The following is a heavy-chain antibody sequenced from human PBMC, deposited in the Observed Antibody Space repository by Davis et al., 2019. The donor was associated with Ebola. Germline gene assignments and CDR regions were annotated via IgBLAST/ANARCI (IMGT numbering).Heavy chain of an antibody. D-gene: IGHD6-6*01. J-gene: IGHJ4*02. CDR1: GGSIRSSNYY. Sequence: SETLSLTCSVSGGSIRSSNYYCGWVRQPPGKGLEWIGSIFYTGTTYFNPSLKSRVTISVDTSKNQFSLKLSSVTAADTAVYYCARGRGTILYSSSSKNDYWGQGTLVTVSS. CDR2: IFYTGTT. V-gene: IGHV4-39*07. CDR3: ARGRGTILYSSSSKNDY.